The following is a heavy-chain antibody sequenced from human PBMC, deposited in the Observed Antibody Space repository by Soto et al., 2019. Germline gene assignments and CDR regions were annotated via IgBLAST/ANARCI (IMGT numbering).Heavy chain of an antibody. CDR1: GGSISSSNW. J-gene: IGHJ6*02. CDR3: ARDRPILWFGEKLGYYYGMDV. CDR2: IYHSGST. V-gene: IGHV4-4*02. D-gene: IGHD3-10*01. Sequence: QVQLQESGPGLVKPSGTLSLTCAVSGGSISSSNWWSWVRQPPGKGLEWIGEIYHSGSTNYNPSHKSRVTISVDKSKNQFSLKLSSVTAADTAVYYCARDRPILWFGEKLGYYYGMDVWGQGTTVTVSS.